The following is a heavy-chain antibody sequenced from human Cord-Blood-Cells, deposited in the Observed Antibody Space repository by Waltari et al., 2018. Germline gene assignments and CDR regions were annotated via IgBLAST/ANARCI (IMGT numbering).Heavy chain of an antibody. D-gene: IGHD6-6*01. CDR3: ATWGYSSSYDAFDI. J-gene: IGHJ3*02. CDR1: GYTFTSSD. V-gene: IGHV1-8*03. Sequence: QVQLVQSGAEVKKPGASVKVSCKASGYTFTSSDINWMRQATGQGLEWMGWMNPNSGNTGYAQKFQGRVTITRNTSISTAYMELSSLRSEDTAVYYCATWGYSSSYDAFDIWGQGTMVTVSS. CDR2: MNPNSGNT.